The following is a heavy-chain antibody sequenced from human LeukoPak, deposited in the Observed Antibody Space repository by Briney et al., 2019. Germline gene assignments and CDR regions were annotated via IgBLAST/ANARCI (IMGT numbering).Heavy chain of an antibody. CDR1: GFTFSNYG. D-gene: IGHD5-12*01. J-gene: IGHJ4*02. CDR3: AKGFQYSGCDYFDS. CDR2: ILYDGSNK. Sequence: PGGSLRLSCAASGFTFSNYGIHWVRQAPGKGLEWVAVILYDGSNKYNADSVQGRFTLSRDTYNNTVYLQMNGLRGEDTAVYYCAKGFQYSGCDYFDSWGQGTLVTVSS. V-gene: IGHV3-30*18.